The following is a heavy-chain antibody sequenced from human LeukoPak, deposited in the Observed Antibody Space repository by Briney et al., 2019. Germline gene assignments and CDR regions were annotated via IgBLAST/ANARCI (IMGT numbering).Heavy chain of an antibody. CDR1: GGSFSGYY. Sequence: NASETLSLTCAVYGGSFSGYYWSWIRQPPGKGLEWIGEINHSGSTNYNPSLKSRVTISVDTSKNQFSLKLNSVTAADTAVYYCGWYFDYWGQGTLVTASS. J-gene: IGHJ4*02. CDR2: INHSGST. V-gene: IGHV4-34*01. D-gene: IGHD6-13*01. CDR3: GWYFDY.